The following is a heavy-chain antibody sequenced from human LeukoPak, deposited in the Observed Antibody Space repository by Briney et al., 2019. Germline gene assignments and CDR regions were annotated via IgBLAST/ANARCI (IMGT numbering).Heavy chain of an antibody. Sequence: SGSTYYNPSLKSRVTISVDTSKNQFSLKLSSVTAADTAVYYCARFYSSSWPNYYYYYGMDVWGQGTTVTVSS. CDR3: ARFYSSSWPNYYYYYGMDV. CDR2: SGST. D-gene: IGHD6-13*01. V-gene: IGHV4-39*01. J-gene: IGHJ6*02.